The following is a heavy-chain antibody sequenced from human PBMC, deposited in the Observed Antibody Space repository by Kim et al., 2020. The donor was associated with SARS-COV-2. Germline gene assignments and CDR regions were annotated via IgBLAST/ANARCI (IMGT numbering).Heavy chain of an antibody. Sequence: SDTRYSTSFQGQVTIAADKSITTAYLQWSSLKASDSAMYYCARRAGGTDYWGQGTLVTVSS. V-gene: IGHV5-51*01. J-gene: IGHJ4*02. CDR2: SDT. CDR3: ARRAGGTDY.